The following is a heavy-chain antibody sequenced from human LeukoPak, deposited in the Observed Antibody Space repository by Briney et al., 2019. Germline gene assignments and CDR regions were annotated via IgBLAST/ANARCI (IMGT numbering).Heavy chain of an antibody. CDR3: ARGFRTMVRGVSSY. CDR2: INHSGST. J-gene: IGHJ4*02. Sequence: SETLTLTCAVYGRSLSSYNVNWIRQPPGKGLEWIGEINHSGSTNYNPSLKSRVTISVDTSKNQFSLKLSSVTVADTAVYYCARGFRTMVRGVSSYWGQGTLVTVSS. D-gene: IGHD3-10*01. CDR1: GRSLSSYN. V-gene: IGHV4-34*01.